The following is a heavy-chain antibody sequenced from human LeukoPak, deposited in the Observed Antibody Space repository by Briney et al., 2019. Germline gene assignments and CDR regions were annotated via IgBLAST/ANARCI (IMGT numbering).Heavy chain of an antibody. Sequence: GGSLRLSCAASGFTFSDHSMDWVRQAPGMGLEWLGRIRNKADSYTTEYAASVKGRFTISRDDSKNSVYLQLTTLKTEDTALYYCTRGNAGGDYWGRGTLVTVSS. CDR2: IRNKADSYTT. D-gene: IGHD1-1*01. V-gene: IGHV3-72*01. CDR1: GFTFSDHS. CDR3: TRGNAGGDY. J-gene: IGHJ4*02.